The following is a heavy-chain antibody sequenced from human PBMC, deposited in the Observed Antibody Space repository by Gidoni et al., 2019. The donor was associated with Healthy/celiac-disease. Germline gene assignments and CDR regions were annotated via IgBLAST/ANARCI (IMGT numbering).Heavy chain of an antibody. CDR2: INHSGST. CDR1: GGSFSGYY. J-gene: IGHJ4*02. V-gene: IGHV4-34*01. CDR3: ARGTYGDYYAYFDY. Sequence: QVQLQQWGAGLLKPSETLSLTCAGYGGSFSGYYWSWIRQPPGKGLEWIGEINHSGSTNYNPSLKSRVTISVDTSKNQFSLKLSSVTAADTAVYYCARGTYGDYYAYFDYWGQGTLVTVSS. D-gene: IGHD4-17*01.